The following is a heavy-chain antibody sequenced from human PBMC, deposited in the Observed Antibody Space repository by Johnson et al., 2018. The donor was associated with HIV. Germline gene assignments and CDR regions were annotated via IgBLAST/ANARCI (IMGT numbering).Heavy chain of an antibody. D-gene: IGHD3-22*01. J-gene: IGHJ3*02. CDR3: SRDGITMIVVVIKGAFDS. CDR2: ISYDGSYK. CDR1: GFTFSSYA. Sequence: QVQLVESGGGVVQPGRSLRLSCAASGFTFSSYAMHWVRQAPGKGLEWVAVISYDGSYKYYADSVKGRFTISRDNSKNTLYLQMNSLSAEDTAVYYCSRDGITMIVVVIKGAFDSWGQGTMVTVSS. V-gene: IGHV3-30-3*01.